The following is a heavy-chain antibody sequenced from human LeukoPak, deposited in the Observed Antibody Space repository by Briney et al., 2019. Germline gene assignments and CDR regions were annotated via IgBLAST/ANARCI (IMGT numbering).Heavy chain of an antibody. V-gene: IGHV1-18*01. CDR1: GYTFTSYG. CDR3: ARDDGGYPYYYGMDV. CDR2: ISAYNGNT. D-gene: IGHD3-22*01. J-gene: IGHJ6*02. Sequence: GASVKVSCKASGYTFTSYGISWVRQAPGQGLEWMGWISAYNGNTNYAQKLQGRVTMTTDTSTSTAYMELRSLRSDDTAVYYCARDDGGYPYYYGMDVWGQGTTVTVPS.